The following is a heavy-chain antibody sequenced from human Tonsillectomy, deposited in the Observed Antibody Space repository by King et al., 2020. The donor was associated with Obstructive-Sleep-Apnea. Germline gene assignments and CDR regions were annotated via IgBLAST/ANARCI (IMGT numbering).Heavy chain of an antibody. J-gene: IGHJ5*02. CDR3: AGGVRGVIVPKPNWFEP. Sequence: QLQESGPGLVKPSQTLSLTCTVSGGSISSGGYYWSWIRQHPGKGLEWIGYIYYSGSTYYNPPLKSRVTISVDTSKNQFSLKLSSVTAADTAVYYCAGGVRGVIVPKPNWFEPWGQGTLVTVSS. D-gene: IGHD3-10*01. CDR1: GGSISSGGYY. V-gene: IGHV4-31*03. CDR2: IYYSGST.